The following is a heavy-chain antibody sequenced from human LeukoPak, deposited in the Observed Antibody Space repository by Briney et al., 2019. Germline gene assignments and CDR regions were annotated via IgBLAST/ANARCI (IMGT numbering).Heavy chain of an antibody. D-gene: IGHD3-22*01. CDR2: INHSGST. CDR1: GGSFSGYY. J-gene: IGHJ4*02. Sequence: PSETLSLTCAVYGGSFSGYYWSWIRQPPGKGLEWIGEINHSGSTNYNPSLKSRVTISVDTSKNQFSLKLSSVTAADTAVYYCARGRSRRITMIVVVNPYDYWGQGTLVTVSS. V-gene: IGHV4-34*01. CDR3: ARGRSRRITMIVVVNPYDY.